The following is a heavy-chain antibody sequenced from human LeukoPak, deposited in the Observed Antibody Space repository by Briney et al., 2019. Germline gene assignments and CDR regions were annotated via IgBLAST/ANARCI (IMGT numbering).Heavy chain of an antibody. J-gene: IGHJ4*02. CDR3: AKDVVAATPYYFDY. CDR1: GFTLSSCA. D-gene: IGHD2-15*01. V-gene: IGHV3-23*01. CDR2: ISGSGGST. Sequence: GVLRLSCAASGFTLSSCAMSWVRQAPGKGLEWVSAISGSGGSTYYADSVKGRFTISRDNSKNTLYLQMNSLRAEDTAVYYCAKDVVAATPYYFDYWGQGTLVTVSS.